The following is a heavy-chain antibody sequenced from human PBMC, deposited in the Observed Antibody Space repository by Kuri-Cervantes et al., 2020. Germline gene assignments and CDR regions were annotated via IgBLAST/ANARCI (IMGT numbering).Heavy chain of an antibody. Sequence: ASVKVSCKVFGDTLTELSMHWVRQAPGKGLEWLGGFDPEDGETIYAQRFQARVSMTEDTSTDTAYMELSRLRSDDTALYYCARGSFRITVAGYTDYFQHWGQGTLVTVSS. CDR3: ARGSFRITVAGYTDYFQH. J-gene: IGHJ1*01. D-gene: IGHD6-19*01. CDR1: GDTLTELS. V-gene: IGHV1-24*01. CDR2: FDPEDGET.